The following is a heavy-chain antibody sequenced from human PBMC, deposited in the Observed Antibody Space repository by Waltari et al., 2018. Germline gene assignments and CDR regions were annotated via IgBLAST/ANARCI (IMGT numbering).Heavy chain of an antibody. D-gene: IGHD7-27*01. Sequence: QVQLQQWGAGLLKPSETLSLTCAVYGGSFSGYYWSWIRQPPGKGLEWIGEINHSGSNNYKPSLKSRVTISVDTSKNQFSLKLSSVTAADTAVYYCARVRTGEGWFDPWGQGTLVTVSS. J-gene: IGHJ5*02. CDR2: INHSGSN. CDR1: GGSFSGYY. V-gene: IGHV4-34*01. CDR3: ARVRTGEGWFDP.